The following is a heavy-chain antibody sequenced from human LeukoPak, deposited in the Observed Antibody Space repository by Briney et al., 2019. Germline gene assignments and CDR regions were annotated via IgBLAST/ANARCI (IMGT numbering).Heavy chain of an antibody. CDR2: MYTSGST. D-gene: IGHD4-17*01. CDR3: AREGGPGGDYGSIDS. Sequence: ASETLSLTCSVSGGSISSHYWSWIRQPAGKQPEWIGRMYTSGSTYYNPSLKSRVTMSADTSKNQFSLKLTSVTAADTSVYYCAREGGPGGDYGSIDSWGQGTLVTVSS. J-gene: IGHJ4*02. CDR1: GGSISSHY. V-gene: IGHV4-4*07.